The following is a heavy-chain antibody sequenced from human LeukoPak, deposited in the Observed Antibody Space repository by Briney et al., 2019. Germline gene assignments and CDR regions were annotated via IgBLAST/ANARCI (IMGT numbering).Heavy chain of an antibody. V-gene: IGHV3-15*01. CDR3: TPGHYSNL. CDR1: GFIFINEW. Sequence: KPGGSLRLSCAASGFIFINEWMRWVRQAPGKGLEWVGHINRTTDGGTTDYAAPVKGRFTISRDDSNNTLYLQTNSLKTEDTAVYYGTPGHYSNLWGQGTLVTVSS. J-gene: IGHJ5*02. CDR2: INRTTDGGTT. D-gene: IGHD2-2*01.